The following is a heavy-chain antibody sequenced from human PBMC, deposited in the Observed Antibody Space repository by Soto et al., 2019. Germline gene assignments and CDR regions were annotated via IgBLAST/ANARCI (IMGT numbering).Heavy chain of an antibody. CDR3: ARVGYGSGSYHFDY. CDR2: INSDGSTT. J-gene: IGHJ4*02. D-gene: IGHD3-10*01. V-gene: IGHV3-74*01. Sequence: EVQLVESGGGLVQPGGSLRLSCAASGFTFSSCWMHWVRQAPGMGLVWVSRINSDGSTTSYTDSVKGRFNISRDNAKNTLYLQMNSLRAEDTAVYYCARVGYGSGSYHFDYWGQGTLVTVSS. CDR1: GFTFSSCW.